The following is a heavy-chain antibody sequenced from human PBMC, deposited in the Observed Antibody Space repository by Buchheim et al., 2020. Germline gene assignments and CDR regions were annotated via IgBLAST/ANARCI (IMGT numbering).Heavy chain of an antibody. CDR2: VSSGGGST. CDR1: GFTFSVYA. D-gene: IGHD5/OR15-5a*01. V-gene: IGHV3-23*01. Sequence: EVQLLESGGGLIQPGGSLRLSCAASGFTFSVYAMSWVRQAPGEGLEWVSGVSSGGGSTYYADSVQGRFTISRDHSKNTLYLQMNSLRAEDTAVYYCAAEYSVHDSFDIWGQGT. CDR3: AAEYSVHDSFDI. J-gene: IGHJ3*02.